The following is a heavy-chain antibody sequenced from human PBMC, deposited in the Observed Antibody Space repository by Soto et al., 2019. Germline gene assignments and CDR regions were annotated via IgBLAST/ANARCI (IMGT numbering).Heavy chain of an antibody. Sequence: QVELVQSGAEVKKPGASVKVSCKASGYIFTSYYLHWVRQAPGQGLEWMGWINPFDGSRMFAQSFQGRVTFTRDTSTSTVYMELSGLRSDDTAVYYCSRVDPGETSPFDHWGQGTLVTVSS. CDR1: GYIFTSYY. CDR3: SRVDPGETSPFDH. D-gene: IGHD3-10*01. CDR2: INPFDGSR. J-gene: IGHJ4*02. V-gene: IGHV1-46*03.